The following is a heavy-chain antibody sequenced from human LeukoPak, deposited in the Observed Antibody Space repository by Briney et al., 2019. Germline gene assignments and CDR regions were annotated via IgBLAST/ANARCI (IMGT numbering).Heavy chain of an antibody. CDR3: ARESGLGVISPYSDY. CDR2: ISSSGTKT. J-gene: IGHJ4*02. CDR1: GFTFRSCE. D-gene: IGHD2-21*01. V-gene: IGHV3-48*03. Sequence: GGSLRLSCAASGFTFRSCEMIWVRQAPGKGLEWVSYISSSGTKTYYADSVKGRFTISRDNAKNSLYLQMNSLRAEDTAIYYCARESGLGVISPYSDYWGQGTLVTVSS.